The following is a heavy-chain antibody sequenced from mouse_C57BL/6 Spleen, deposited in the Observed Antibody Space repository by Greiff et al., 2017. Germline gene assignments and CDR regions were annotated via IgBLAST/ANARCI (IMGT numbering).Heavy chain of an antibody. V-gene: IGHV1-64*01. CDR2: IHPNSGST. CDR3: ARCYGSSYGYAMDY. D-gene: IGHD1-1*01. J-gene: IGHJ4*01. CDR1: GYTFTSYW. Sequence: VQLQQPGAELVKPGASVKLSCKASGYTFTSYWMHWVKQRPGQGLEWIGMIHPNSGSTNYNEKFKSKATLTVDKSSSTAYMQLSSLTSEDSAVYYCARCYGSSYGYAMDYWGQGNSVTVSS.